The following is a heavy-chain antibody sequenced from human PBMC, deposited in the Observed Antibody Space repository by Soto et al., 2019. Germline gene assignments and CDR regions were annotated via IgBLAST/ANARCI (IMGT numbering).Heavy chain of an antibody. CDR1: GFTFSSYE. CDR2: ISSSGSTI. V-gene: IGHV3-48*03. CDR3: ASGGGYRPYYYYGMDV. D-gene: IGHD5-18*01. Sequence: GGSLRLSCAASGFTFSSYEMNWVRQAPGKGLEWVSYISSSGSTIYYADSVKGRFTISRDNAKNSLYLQMNSLRAEDTAVYYCASGGGYRPYYYYGMDVWGQGTTVTVSS. J-gene: IGHJ6*02.